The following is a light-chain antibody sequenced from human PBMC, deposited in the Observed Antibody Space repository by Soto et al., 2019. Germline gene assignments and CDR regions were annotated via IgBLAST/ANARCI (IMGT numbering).Light chain of an antibody. Sequence: DIQMTQSPSTLSASVGDRVTITCRASQSISSWLAWYQQKPGKAPKLLIYKASSLDSGVPSRFSGSGSGTESTLPISSRQPDDFATYYCKQYNNYSPWTFGQGTKVEIK. CDR1: QSISSW. V-gene: IGKV1-5*03. J-gene: IGKJ1*01. CDR2: KAS. CDR3: KQYNNYSPWT.